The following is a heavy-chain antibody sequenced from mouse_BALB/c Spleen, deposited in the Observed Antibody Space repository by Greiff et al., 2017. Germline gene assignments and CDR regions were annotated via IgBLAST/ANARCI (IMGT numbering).Heavy chain of an antibody. Sequence: EVKLQESGPGLVKPSQSLSLTCSVTGYSITSGYYWNWIRQFPGNKLEWMGYISYDGSNNYNPSLKNRISITRDTSKNQFFLKLNSVTTEDTATYYCARDWGKTPPDYWGQGTTLTVSS. CDR2: ISYDGSN. CDR3: ARDWGKTPPDY. D-gene: IGHD2-1*01. V-gene: IGHV3-6*02. J-gene: IGHJ2*01. CDR1: GYSITSGYY.